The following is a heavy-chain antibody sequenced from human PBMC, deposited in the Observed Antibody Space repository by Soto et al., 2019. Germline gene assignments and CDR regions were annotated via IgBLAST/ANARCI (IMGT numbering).Heavy chain of an antibody. CDR1: GGSISGHY. CDR2: MYYSGST. D-gene: IGHD3-16*01. CDR3: ARGPYYDLIWNYYYMDV. J-gene: IGHJ6*03. Sequence: QVQLQESGPGLVKPSETLSLSCSVSGGSISGHYWSWVRQTPGKGLEWIGYMYYSGSTNYNPSLQWRVTISVDTSKNHFSLRLTSVTAADTAVYYCARGPYYDLIWNYYYMDVWGKGTTVTVSS. V-gene: IGHV4-59*11.